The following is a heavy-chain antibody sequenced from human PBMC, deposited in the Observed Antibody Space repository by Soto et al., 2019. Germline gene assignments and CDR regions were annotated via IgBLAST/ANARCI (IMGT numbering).Heavy chain of an antibody. CDR3: ARRRGDTATGGAFDP. Sequence: QTTLKESGPTLVKPTQTLTLTCTSSRFSFSTSGVGVGWIRQPPGKALEWLAVIFWNDDKRYSPSLKSRLTITKDSSKNQVVLTMTKLDPVDTGTYYCARRRGDTATGGAFDPWGQGTLVTVSS. D-gene: IGHD3-16*01. CDR1: RFSFSTSGVG. V-gene: IGHV2-5*01. J-gene: IGHJ5*02. CDR2: IFWNDDK.